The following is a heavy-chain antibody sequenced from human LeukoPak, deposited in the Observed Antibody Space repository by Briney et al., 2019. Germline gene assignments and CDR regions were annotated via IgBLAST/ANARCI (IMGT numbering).Heavy chain of an antibody. CDR3: ARVRGYSGSYFDY. V-gene: IGHV3-30*04. D-gene: IGHD5-18*01. Sequence: GGSLRLSCAASGFTFSSYAMHWVRQAPGKGLEWVAVISYDGSNKYYADSVKGRVTISRDNSKNTLYLQMNSPRAEDTAVYYCARVRGYSGSYFDYWGQGTLVTVSS. CDR1: GFTFSSYA. J-gene: IGHJ4*02. CDR2: ISYDGSNK.